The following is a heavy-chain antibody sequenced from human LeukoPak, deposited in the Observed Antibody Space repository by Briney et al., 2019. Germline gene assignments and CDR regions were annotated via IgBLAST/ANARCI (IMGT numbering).Heavy chain of an antibody. CDR3: ARSGYSYGYYNY. CDR1: GGSFSGYY. V-gene: IGHV4-34*01. CDR2: MNHSGST. Sequence: PSETLSLTCAVYGGSFSGYYWSWIRQPPGKGLEWIGEMNHSGSTNYNPSLKSRVTISVDTSKNQFSLRLSSVTAADTAVYYCARSGYSYGYYNYWGQGTLVTVSS. J-gene: IGHJ4*02. D-gene: IGHD5-18*01.